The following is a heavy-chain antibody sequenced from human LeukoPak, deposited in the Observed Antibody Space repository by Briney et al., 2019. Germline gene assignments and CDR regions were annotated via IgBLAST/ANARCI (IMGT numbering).Heavy chain of an antibody. J-gene: IGHJ4*02. V-gene: IGHV1-69*13. CDR3: ARGKEPYSSSWYSVAVYFDY. Sequence: ASVKVSCKASGGTFSSYAISWVGQAPGQGLEWMGGIIPIFGTANYAQKFHGRVTITADESTSTAYMELSSLTPEDTAVYYCARGKEPYSSSWYSVAVYFDYWGQGTLVTVSS. CDR2: IIPIFGTA. D-gene: IGHD6-13*01. CDR1: GGTFSSYA.